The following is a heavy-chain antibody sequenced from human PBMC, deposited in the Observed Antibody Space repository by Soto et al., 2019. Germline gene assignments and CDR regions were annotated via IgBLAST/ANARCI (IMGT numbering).Heavy chain of an antibody. CDR3: AKHRDVVADYFDY. Sequence: EVQLLESGGGLVQPGGSLRLSCAASGFTLSSYAMTWVRQAPGKGLEWVSTISDSGGRTYYADSVKGRFTISRDSSKNTLYLQMNSLRAEDTAVYYCAKHRDVVADYFDYWGQGTLVTVSS. V-gene: IGHV3-23*01. D-gene: IGHD2-2*01. CDR2: ISDSGGRT. J-gene: IGHJ4*02. CDR1: GFTLSSYA.